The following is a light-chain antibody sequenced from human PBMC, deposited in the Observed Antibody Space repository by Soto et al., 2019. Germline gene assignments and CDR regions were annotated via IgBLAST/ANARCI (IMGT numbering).Light chain of an antibody. Sequence: QSALTQPASVSGSPGQSITISCTGTSSDVGSYNLVSWYQHHPGKAPKLMIYEGSKRPSGISNRFSGSKSGNTASLTISGLQAEDEADYYCCSYAGSNTLMFGGGTQLTVL. CDR3: CSYAGSNTLM. CDR1: SSDVGSYNL. J-gene: IGLJ3*02. V-gene: IGLV2-23*01. CDR2: EGS.